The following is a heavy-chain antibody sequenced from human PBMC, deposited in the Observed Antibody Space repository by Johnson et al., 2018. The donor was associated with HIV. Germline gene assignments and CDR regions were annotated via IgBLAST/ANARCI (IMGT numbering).Heavy chain of an antibody. CDR1: GFTFSNYG. V-gene: IGHV3-30*03. CDR2: VSYDGSYK. J-gene: IGHJ3*02. Sequence: QVQLVESGGGLVQPGRSLRLSCAASGFTFSNYGMHWVRQAPGKGLEWVAVVSYDGSYKDYADSVKGRFTISRDNSKNTLFLQMNSLRPEDTAVYYCARVWEGAFDIWG. D-gene: IGHD1-26*01. CDR3: ARVWEGAFDI.